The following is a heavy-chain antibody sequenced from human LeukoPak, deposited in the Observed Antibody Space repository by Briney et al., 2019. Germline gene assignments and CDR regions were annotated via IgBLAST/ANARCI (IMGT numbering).Heavy chain of an antibody. CDR2: IWYDGSNK. Sequence: GGSLRLSCAASGFTFSSYGMHWVRQAPGKGLEWVAVIWYDGSNKYYADSVKGRFTFSRDNSKNTLYLQMNSLRAEDTAVYYCARAGFWSGYPNYYYYGMDVWGQGTTVTVSS. CDR3: ARAGFWSGYPNYYYYGMDV. J-gene: IGHJ6*02. D-gene: IGHD3-3*01. CDR1: GFTFSSYG. V-gene: IGHV3-33*01.